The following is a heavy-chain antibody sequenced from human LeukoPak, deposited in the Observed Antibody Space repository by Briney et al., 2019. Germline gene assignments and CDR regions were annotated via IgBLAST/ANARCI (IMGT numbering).Heavy chain of an antibody. Sequence: ASVKVSCKASGYTLTNFYMHRVRQAPGQGPEWMGIINPSGGGTSYAQKFQGRVTMTRDTSTSTVYMELSSLTSEDTAIYYCARIGGYGIFDYWGQGTLVTVSP. D-gene: IGHD6-25*01. J-gene: IGHJ4*02. CDR3: ARIGGYGIFDY. CDR2: INPSGGGT. V-gene: IGHV1-46*01. CDR1: GYTLTNFY.